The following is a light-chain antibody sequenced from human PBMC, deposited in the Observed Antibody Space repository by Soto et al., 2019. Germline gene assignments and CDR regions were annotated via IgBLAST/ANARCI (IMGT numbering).Light chain of an antibody. V-gene: IGKV3-20*01. J-gene: IGKJ2*01. CDR2: GAS. CDR3: QQYGSSPRT. CDR1: QSVRNNY. Sequence: EIVLTQSPGTLSLSPGDRATLSCRTSQSVRNNYLAWYQHNPGQAPRLLIYGASNRPGGIPDKYSGSGSGTDFTLTISRLEPEDFAVYYCQQYGSSPRTFGQGTKVEI.